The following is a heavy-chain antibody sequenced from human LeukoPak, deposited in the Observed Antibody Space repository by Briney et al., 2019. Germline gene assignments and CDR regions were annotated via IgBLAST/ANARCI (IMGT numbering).Heavy chain of an antibody. J-gene: IGHJ3*01. D-gene: IGHD5-18*01. CDR1: GDSISSYY. CDR3: ARPAERGYSYGLDF. CDR2: IYYSGST. V-gene: IGHV4-59*01. Sequence: PSETLSLTCTVSGDSISSYYCSWIRQPPGKGLEWIGYIYYSGSTNYNPSLKSRVTISLDTSKNQVSLNLSSVTAADTAVYYCARPAERGYSYGLDFWGPGTMVTVSS.